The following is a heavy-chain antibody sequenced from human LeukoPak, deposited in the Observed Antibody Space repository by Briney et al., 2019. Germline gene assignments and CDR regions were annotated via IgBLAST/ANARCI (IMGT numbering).Heavy chain of an antibody. J-gene: IGHJ4*02. CDR2: IYKSGST. CDR1: GGSIGWDY. CDR3: AREEYFQDSDGYSYYFHS. V-gene: IGHV4-4*07. Sequence: SETLSLTCTVSGGSIGWDYWSWIRQSAGKGLEWIGRIYKSGSTNYNPSFRRRVTMSVDTSKNQFSLHVTSVTAADTAVYYCAREEYFQDSDGYSYYFHSWGQGSLVTVSS. D-gene: IGHD3-22*01.